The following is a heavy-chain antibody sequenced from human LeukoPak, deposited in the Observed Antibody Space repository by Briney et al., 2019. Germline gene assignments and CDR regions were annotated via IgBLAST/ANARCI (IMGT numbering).Heavy chain of an antibody. CDR2: IYYSGST. Sequence: SETLSLTCTVSGGSISSYYWSWIRQPPGKELEWIGYIYYSGSTNYNPSLKSRVTISVDTSKNQFSQNLSSMTAADTAVYYCARHYRGSYYLDYWGQGTLVTVSS. CDR1: GGSISSYY. CDR3: ARHYRGSYYLDY. J-gene: IGHJ4*02. V-gene: IGHV4-59*08. D-gene: IGHD1-26*01.